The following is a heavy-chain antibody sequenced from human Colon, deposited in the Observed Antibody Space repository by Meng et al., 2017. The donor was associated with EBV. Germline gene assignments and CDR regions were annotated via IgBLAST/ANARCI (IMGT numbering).Heavy chain of an antibody. V-gene: IGHV4-31*03. CDR2: IHSSGST. CDR3: ARASYGSGSPLGESWFDP. J-gene: IGHJ5*02. CDR1: GGSIRSGGYY. Sequence: QGPVPGLEQPSQTLPLPCTVSGGSIRSGGYYWSWIRQHPGKGLEWIGYIHSSGSTYYNPSLRSRLTISVDTSKNQFSLKLSSVTAADTAVYYCARASYGSGSPLGESWFDPWGQGTLVTVSS. D-gene: IGHD3-10*01.